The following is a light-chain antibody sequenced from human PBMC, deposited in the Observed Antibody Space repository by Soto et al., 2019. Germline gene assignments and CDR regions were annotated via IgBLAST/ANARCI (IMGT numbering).Light chain of an antibody. V-gene: IGKV3-15*01. J-gene: IGKJ5*01. CDR2: GAS. CDR1: QSVGGS. Sequence: EIVMTQSPATLSVSPGEGASLSCRASQSVGGSLAWYQQRAGQAPRLLIYGASTRATGIPARFSGSGSGTEFTLTISSLQSEDLSVYYCQQYHNWPPITFGQGTRLEI. CDR3: QQYHNWPPIT.